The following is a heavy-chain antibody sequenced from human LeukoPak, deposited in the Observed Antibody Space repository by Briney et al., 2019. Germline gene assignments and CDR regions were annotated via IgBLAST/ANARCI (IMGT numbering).Heavy chain of an antibody. J-gene: IGHJ5*02. Sequence: GGSLRLSRAASGFTFRNYNMNWVRQAPGKGLEWVSSISESSSFIQYADSLKGRFAISRDNAKNSLYLQMNSLRAEDTAVYYCAGHCSGGSCYWFDPWGQGTLVTVSS. D-gene: IGHD2-15*01. V-gene: IGHV3-21*04. CDR2: ISESSSFI. CDR1: GFTFRNYN. CDR3: AGHCSGGSCYWFDP.